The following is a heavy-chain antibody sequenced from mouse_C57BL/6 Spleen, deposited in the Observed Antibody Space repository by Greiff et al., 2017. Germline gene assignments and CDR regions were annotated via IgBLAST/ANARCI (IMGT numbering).Heavy chain of an antibody. Sequence: VQLKESEGGLVQPGSSMKLSCTASGFTFSDYYMAWVRQVPEKGLEWVANINYDGSSTYYLDSLKSRFIISRDNAKNILYLQMSSLKSEDTATYYCARTHYYFDYWGQGTTLTVAS. V-gene: IGHV5-16*01. CDR3: ARTHYYFDY. CDR2: INYDGSST. CDR1: GFTFSDYY. J-gene: IGHJ2*01.